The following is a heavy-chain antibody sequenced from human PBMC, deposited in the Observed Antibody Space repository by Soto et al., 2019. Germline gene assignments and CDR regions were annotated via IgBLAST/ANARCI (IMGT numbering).Heavy chain of an antibody. D-gene: IGHD5-12*01. CDR2: IIPIFGTA. Sequence: SGKVSCEASGGTFSSYAISWVRQAPGQGLEWMGGIIPIFGTANYAQKFQGRVTITADESTSTAYMELSSLRSEDTAVYYCARSSGYDSYYYYGMDVWGQGTTVTVSS. CDR3: ARSSGYDSYYYYGMDV. J-gene: IGHJ6*02. V-gene: IGHV1-69*13. CDR1: GGTFSSYA.